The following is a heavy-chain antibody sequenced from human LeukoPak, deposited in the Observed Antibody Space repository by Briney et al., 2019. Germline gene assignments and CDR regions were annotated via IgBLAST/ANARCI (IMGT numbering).Heavy chain of an antibody. V-gene: IGHV3-23*01. CDR1: GFTFSSYA. J-gene: IGHJ4*02. CDR3: ARVVASGWYSMDY. Sequence: PGGSLRLSCAASGFTFSSYAMSWVRQAPGKGLEWVSGTSFSGGSTYDADSVKGRFTISRDNSKNTLYLQMNSLRDEDTAVYHCARVVASGWYSMDYWGQGTLVTLSS. CDR2: TSFSGGST. D-gene: IGHD6-19*01.